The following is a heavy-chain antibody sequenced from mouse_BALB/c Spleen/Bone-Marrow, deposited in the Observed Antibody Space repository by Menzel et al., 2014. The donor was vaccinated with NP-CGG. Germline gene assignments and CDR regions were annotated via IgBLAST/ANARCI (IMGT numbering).Heavy chain of an antibody. D-gene: IGHD2-1*01. V-gene: IGHV2-2*02. CDR3: ARNGNYYFDY. Sequence: QVQLQQSGPGLVQPSQSLSITCTASGFSLTSYGVHWVRQSPGKGLEWLGVIWSGGSTDYNAAFISRLSISKDNSKSQVFFKMNSLQANDTAIYYCARNGNYYFDYWGQGTTLTVSS. CDR2: IWSGGST. J-gene: IGHJ2*01. CDR1: GFSLTSYG.